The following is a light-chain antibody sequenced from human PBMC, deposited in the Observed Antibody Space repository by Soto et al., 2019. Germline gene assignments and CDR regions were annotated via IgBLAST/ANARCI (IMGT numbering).Light chain of an antibody. V-gene: IGKV1-5*03. J-gene: IGKJ1*01. CDR3: QHYNSYSEA. Sequence: DIQMTQSPSTLSASVGYRVTITCRSIHIINSWLAWYQQKPGKGPKLLIYKASTLKSGVPSRFSGSGSGTEFTLTISSLQPDDFATYYCQHYNSYSEAFGQGTKVDIK. CDR1: HIINSW. CDR2: KAS.